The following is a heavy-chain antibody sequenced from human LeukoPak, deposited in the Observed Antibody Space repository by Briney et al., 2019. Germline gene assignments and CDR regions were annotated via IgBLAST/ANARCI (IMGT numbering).Heavy chain of an antibody. V-gene: IGHV4-34*01. J-gene: IGHJ6*03. CDR1: GGSFSGYY. CDR2: INHSGST. Sequence: PSETLSLTCAVYGGSFSGYYWSWIRQPPGKGLEWIGEINHSGSTNYNPSLKSRVTISVDTSKNQFSLKLSSVTAADTAVYYCARYYYYYYMDAWGKGTTVTVSS. CDR3: ARYYYYYYMDA.